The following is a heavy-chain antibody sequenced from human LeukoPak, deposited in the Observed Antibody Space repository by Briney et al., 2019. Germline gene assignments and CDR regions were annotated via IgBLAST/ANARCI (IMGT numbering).Heavy chain of an antibody. CDR2: ITASGTAM. D-gene: IGHD6-19*01. V-gene: IGHV3-48*01. Sequence: GGSLRLSCAASGFTFSSYSMNWVRQAPGKGLEWVSHITASGTAMFYADSVKGRFTISRDNSKNTLYLQMNSLRAEDTAVYYCAKGSAVADIYFDYWGQGTLVTVSS. CDR1: GFTFSSYS. J-gene: IGHJ4*02. CDR3: AKGSAVADIYFDY.